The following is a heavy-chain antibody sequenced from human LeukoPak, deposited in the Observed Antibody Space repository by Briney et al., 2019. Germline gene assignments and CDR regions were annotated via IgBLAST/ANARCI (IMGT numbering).Heavy chain of an antibody. CDR2: INYYGST. V-gene: IGHV4-39*07. CDR1: GASMTFTHYY. Sequence: SETLSLTCTVSGASMTFTHYYWVWVRQPPGKGLEWIGTINYYGSTYYNPSLKSRVSISLDTSKSQFSLNLGSVTAADTAVYYCARDAQAYGWGSYLGMWGQGTLVTVSS. CDR3: ARDAQAYGWGSYLGM. D-gene: IGHD3-10*01. J-gene: IGHJ4*02.